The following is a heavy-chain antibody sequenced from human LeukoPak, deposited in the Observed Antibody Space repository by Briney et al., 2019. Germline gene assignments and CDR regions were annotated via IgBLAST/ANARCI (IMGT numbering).Heavy chain of an antibody. CDR1: GGTFSSYA. J-gene: IGHJ6*02. CDR3: ARDRYCSSTSCSNDYYYYYGMDV. CDR2: ISAYNGNT. Sequence: GASVKVSCKASGGTFSSYAISWVRQAPGQGLEWMGWISAYNGNTNYAQKLQGRVTMTTDTSTSTAYMELRSLRSDDTAVYYCARDRYCSSTSCSNDYYYYYGMDVWGQGTTVTVSS. V-gene: IGHV1-18*01. D-gene: IGHD2-2*01.